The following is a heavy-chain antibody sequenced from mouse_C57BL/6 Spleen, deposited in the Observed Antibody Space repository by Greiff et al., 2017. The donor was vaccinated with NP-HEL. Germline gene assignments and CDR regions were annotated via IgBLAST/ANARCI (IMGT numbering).Heavy chain of an antibody. J-gene: IGHJ4*01. Sequence: VQLQQPGAELVKPGASVKMSCKASGYTFTSYWITWVKQRPGQGLEWIGDIYPGSGSTNYNEKFKSKATLTVDTSSSTAYMQLSSLTSEDSAVYYCASRGITTHYYAMDYWGQGTSVTVSS. CDR1: GYTFTSYW. V-gene: IGHV1-55*01. CDR2: IYPGSGST. CDR3: ASRGITTHYYAMDY. D-gene: IGHD2-4*01.